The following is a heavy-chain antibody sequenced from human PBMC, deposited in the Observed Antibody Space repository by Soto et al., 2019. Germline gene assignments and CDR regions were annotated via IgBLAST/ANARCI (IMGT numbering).Heavy chain of an antibody. J-gene: IGHJ4*02. Sequence: WGSLRLSCAASGFSFCSYALIWVRQAPVKGLEWVSTISGSDGKTFYADSVKGRFYISRDTSQSTLYLQMNSLRADDTAMYYCARWSYLDYWGQGTRVTVSS. CDR2: ISGSDGKT. D-gene: IGHD3-3*01. CDR3: ARWSYLDY. V-gene: IGHV3-23*01. CDR1: GFSFCSYA.